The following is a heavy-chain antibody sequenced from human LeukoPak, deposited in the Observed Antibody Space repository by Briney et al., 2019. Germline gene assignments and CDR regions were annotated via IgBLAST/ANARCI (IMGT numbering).Heavy chain of an antibody. CDR2: TYYRSKWYN. V-gene: IGHV6-1*01. J-gene: IGHJ4*02. CDR3: ARSVYYDILTGYSQYYFDC. CDR1: GDSVSSNSAA. Sequence: SQTLSLTCAISGDSVSSNSAAWNWIRQSPSRGLEWLGRTYYRSKWYNDYAVSVKSRITINPDTSKNQFSLQLNSVTPEDTAVYYCARSVYYDILTGYSQYYFDCWGQGTLVTVSS. D-gene: IGHD3-9*01.